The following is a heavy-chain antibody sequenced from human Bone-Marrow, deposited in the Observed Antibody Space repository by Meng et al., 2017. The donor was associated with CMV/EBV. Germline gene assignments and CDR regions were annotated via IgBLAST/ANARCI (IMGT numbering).Heavy chain of an antibody. CDR2: IYYSGST. CDR3: ARGGLYSSSWYDP. CDR1: GGSISSSSYY. Sequence: SETLSLTCTVSGGSISSSSYYWGWIRQPPGKGLEWIGSIYYSGSTYYNPSLKSRVTISVDTSKNQFSLKLSSVTAVDTAVYYCARGGLYSSSWYDPWGQGTLVAVSS. V-gene: IGHV4-39*01. J-gene: IGHJ5*02. D-gene: IGHD6-13*01.